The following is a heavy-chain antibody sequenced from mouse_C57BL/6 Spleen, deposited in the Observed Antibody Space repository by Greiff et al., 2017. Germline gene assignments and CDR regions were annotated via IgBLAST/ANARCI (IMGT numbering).Heavy chain of an antibody. CDR2: IDPSDSYT. J-gene: IGHJ2*01. CDR1: GYTFTSYW. Sequence: QVHVKQPGAELVRPGTSVKLSCKASGYTFTSYWMHWVKQRPGQGLEWIGVIDPSDSYTNYNQKFKGKATLTVDTSSSTAYMQLSSLTSEDSAVYYCARRYYSNYFDYWGQGTTLTVSS. CDR3: ARRYYSNYFDY. D-gene: IGHD2-5*01. V-gene: IGHV1-59*01.